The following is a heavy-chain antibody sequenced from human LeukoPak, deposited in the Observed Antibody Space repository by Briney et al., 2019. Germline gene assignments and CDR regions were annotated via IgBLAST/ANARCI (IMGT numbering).Heavy chain of an antibody. CDR3: ATCSGITCQSARWFDP. J-gene: IGHJ5*02. D-gene: IGHD1-20*01. Sequence: PSETLSLTCAVYGGSFSGYYWSWIRQPPGKGLEWIGEINYSGSTKYNPSLKSRVTISLDTSKNQFSLNLSSVTAADTAVYYCATCSGITCQSARWFDPWGQGTLVTVSS. V-gene: IGHV4-34*01. CDR2: INYSGST. CDR1: GGSFSGYY.